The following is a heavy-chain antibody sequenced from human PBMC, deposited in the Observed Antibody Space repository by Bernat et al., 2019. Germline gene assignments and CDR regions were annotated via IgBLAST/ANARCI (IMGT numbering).Heavy chain of an antibody. CDR1: GGSISSGSYY. CDR3: ARDYGDWYFDL. V-gene: IGHV4-61*02. D-gene: IGHD4-17*01. J-gene: IGHJ2*01. Sequence: QVQLQESGPGLVKPSQTLSLTCTVSGGSISSGSYYWSWIRQPAGKGLEWIGRIYTSGSTNYNPSLKSRVTISVDTSKNQFSLKLSSVTAADTAVYCCARDYGDWYFDLWGRGTLVTVSS. CDR2: IYTSGST.